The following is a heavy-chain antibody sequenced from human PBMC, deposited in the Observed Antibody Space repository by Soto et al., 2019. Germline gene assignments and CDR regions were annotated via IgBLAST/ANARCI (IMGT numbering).Heavy chain of an antibody. CDR3: EREYSWGGDIYYYYGMDV. J-gene: IGHJ6*04. Sequence: GGSLRLSCEASGFTFSNYGMQWVRQAPGKGLEWVAVIWYDGNNEYYADSVKGRFTISRDKSENTLYLQMNSMRAEDTAVYYCEREYSWGGDIYYYYGMDVWGKXTTVTVSS. D-gene: IGHD5-12*01. CDR2: IWYDGNNE. CDR1: GFTFSNYG. V-gene: IGHV3-33*01.